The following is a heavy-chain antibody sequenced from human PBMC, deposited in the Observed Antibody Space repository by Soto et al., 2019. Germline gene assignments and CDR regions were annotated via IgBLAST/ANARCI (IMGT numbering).Heavy chain of an antibody. CDR3: TRDPDCGGDCQPPEGLPPQGHEFDY. CDR2: IRSKAYGGTT. Sequence: GGSLRLSCTASGFTFGDYAMSWFRQAPGKGLEWVGFIRSKAYGGTTEYAASVKGRFTISRDDSKSIAYLQMNSLKTEDTAVYYCTRDPDCGGDCQPPEGLPPQGHEFDYWGQGTLVTVSS. V-gene: IGHV3-49*03. J-gene: IGHJ4*02. D-gene: IGHD2-21*02. CDR1: GFTFGDYA.